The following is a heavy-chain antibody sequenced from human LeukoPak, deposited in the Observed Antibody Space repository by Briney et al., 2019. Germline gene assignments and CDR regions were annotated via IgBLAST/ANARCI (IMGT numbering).Heavy chain of an antibody. V-gene: IGHV4-34*01. CDR2: INHSGST. D-gene: IGHD6-19*01. CDR1: GGSFSGYY. Sequence: PSGTLSLTCAVYGGSFSGYYWSWIRQPPGKGLEWIGEINHSGSTNYNPSLKSRVTISVDTSKNQFSLKLSSVTAADTAVYYCARGDISDYYYYGMDVWGQGTTVTVSS. CDR3: ARGDISDYYYYGMDV. J-gene: IGHJ6*02.